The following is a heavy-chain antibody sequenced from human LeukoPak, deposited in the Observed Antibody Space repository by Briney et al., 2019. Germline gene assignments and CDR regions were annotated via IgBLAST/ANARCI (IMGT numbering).Heavy chain of an antibody. CDR1: GFTFSGYW. D-gene: IGHD2/OR15-2a*01. V-gene: IGHV3-74*01. CDR2: IYTDGSRT. CDR3: AKDLYGNFDY. Sequence: PGGSLRLSCAASGFTFSGYWMHWVRQAPGKGLVWVSRIYTDGSRTNYADSVKGRFTISRDNSKNTLYLQMNSLRAEDTAVYYCAKDLYGNFDYWGQGTLVTVSS. J-gene: IGHJ4*02.